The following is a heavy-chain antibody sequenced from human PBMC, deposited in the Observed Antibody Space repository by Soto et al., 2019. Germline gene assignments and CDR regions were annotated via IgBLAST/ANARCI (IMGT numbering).Heavy chain of an antibody. Sequence: EVHLVESGGGLVKPGGSLRLSCAAPGFTFSSYSMSWVRQAPGKGLEWVSSIGSTGAYLYYAESVRGRFTISRDNAKNSLYLQMHSLRAEDTALYYCVREVDTSLGHEAFDVWGQGTMVTVSS. CDR3: VREVDTSLGHEAFDV. CDR2: IGSTGAYL. CDR1: GFTFSSYS. J-gene: IGHJ3*01. V-gene: IGHV3-21*06. D-gene: IGHD5-18*01.